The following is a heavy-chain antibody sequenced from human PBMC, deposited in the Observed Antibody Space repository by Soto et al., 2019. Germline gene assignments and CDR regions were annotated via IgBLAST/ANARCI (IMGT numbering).Heavy chain of an antibody. CDR1: GGSISSGGYY. V-gene: IGHV4-31*03. J-gene: IGHJ4*02. CDR2: IYYSGST. D-gene: IGHD3-22*01. Sequence: PSETLSFTCTVSGGSISSGGYYWSWIRQHPGKGLEWIGYIYYSGSTYYNPSLKSRVTISVDTSKSQFSLKLSSVTAADTAVYYCARWYYYDSSGYYYSFDYWGQGTLVTVSS. CDR3: ARWYYYDSSGYYYSFDY.